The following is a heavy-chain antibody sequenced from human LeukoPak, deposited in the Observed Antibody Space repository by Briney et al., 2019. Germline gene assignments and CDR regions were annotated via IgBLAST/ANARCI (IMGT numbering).Heavy chain of an antibody. J-gene: IGHJ4*02. CDR3: ARIRVRCSSTSCQGIGRNYFDY. CDR1: GYSFTSYW. V-gene: IGHV5-51*01. Sequence: GESLKISCKGSGYSFTSYWIGWVRQMPGIGLEWMGIIYPGDSDTRYSPSFQGQVTISADKSISTAYLQWSSLKASDTAMYYCARIRVRCSSTSCQGIGRNYFDYWGQGTLVTVSS. D-gene: IGHD2-2*01. CDR2: IYPGDSDT.